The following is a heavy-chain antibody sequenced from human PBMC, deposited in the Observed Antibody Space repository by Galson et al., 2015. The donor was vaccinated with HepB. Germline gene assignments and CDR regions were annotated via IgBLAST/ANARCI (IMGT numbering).Heavy chain of an antibody. Sequence: SVKVSCKASGYTFTSYYMHWVRQAPGQGLEWMGIINPSGGSTSYAQKFQGRVTMTRDTSTSTVYMELSSLRSEDTAVYYCARDGDFSAAAGSGHWFDPWGQGTLVTVSS. CDR1: GYTFTSYY. V-gene: IGHV1-46*01. D-gene: IGHD6-13*01. CDR3: ARDGDFSAAAGSGHWFDP. CDR2: INPSGGST. J-gene: IGHJ5*02.